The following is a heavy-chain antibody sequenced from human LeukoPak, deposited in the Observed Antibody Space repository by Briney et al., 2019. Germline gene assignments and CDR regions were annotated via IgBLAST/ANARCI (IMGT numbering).Heavy chain of an antibody. Sequence: PSQTLSLTCTVSGGSISSGDYYWRWIRQPPGKGLEWIGYIYYSGSTYYNPSLKSRVTISVDTSKNQFSLKLSSVTAADTAVYYCAREYQLLWAGYFDLWGRGTLVTVSS. CDR1: GGSISSGDYY. V-gene: IGHV4-30-4*01. D-gene: IGHD2-2*01. CDR2: IYYSGST. J-gene: IGHJ2*01. CDR3: AREYQLLWAGYFDL.